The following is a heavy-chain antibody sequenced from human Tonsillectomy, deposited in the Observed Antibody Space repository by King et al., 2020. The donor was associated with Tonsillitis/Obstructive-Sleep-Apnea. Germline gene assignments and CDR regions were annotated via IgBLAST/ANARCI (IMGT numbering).Heavy chain of an antibody. D-gene: IGHD2-2*01. V-gene: IGHV4-39*01. Sequence: QLQESGPGLVKPSETLSLTCSVSGVSISSRTYYWGWIRQPPGKGVEWIATFYYNGDTYYNPPLKSRVTMSVDTSKNQFSLRLSSVTAADTAVYYCARHTNAGHSDYYYYMDVWGKGTTVTVSS. CDR2: FYYNGDT. J-gene: IGHJ6*03. CDR1: GVSISSRTYY. CDR3: ARHTNAGHSDYYYYMDV.